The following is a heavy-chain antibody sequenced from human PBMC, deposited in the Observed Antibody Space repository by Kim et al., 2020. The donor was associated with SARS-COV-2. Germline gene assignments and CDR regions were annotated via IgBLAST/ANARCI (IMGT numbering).Heavy chain of an antibody. V-gene: IGHV4-39*01. CDR3: VRQWLGAWAPKQSDY. J-gene: IGHJ4*01. D-gene: IGHD3-10*01. CDR2: VYYSGSP. CDR1: GDSITSTDHY. Sequence: SETLSLTCSVSGDSITSTDHYWGWIRQPPGKGLEWLGSVYYSGSPYNHPTFKSRVTISVDTSKNQFSLRLNSVTAADTAVYYCVRQWLGAWAPKQSDYWG.